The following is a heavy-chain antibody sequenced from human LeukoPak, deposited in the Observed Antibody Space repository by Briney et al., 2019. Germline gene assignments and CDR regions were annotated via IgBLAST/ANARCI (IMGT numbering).Heavy chain of an antibody. CDR1: GFTFVSYA. J-gene: IGHJ4*02. V-gene: IGHV3-23*01. CDR2: INGGGDTT. Sequence: PGGSLRLSCATSGFTFVSYAMTWVRQAPGNGLEWVSAINGGGDTTYYADSVKGRFTVSRDRSTNTLFLQMSSLRAEDSGMYYCAKALDTYGYMRFDYWGQGTLVTVSS. CDR3: AKALDTYGYMRFDY. D-gene: IGHD5-24*01.